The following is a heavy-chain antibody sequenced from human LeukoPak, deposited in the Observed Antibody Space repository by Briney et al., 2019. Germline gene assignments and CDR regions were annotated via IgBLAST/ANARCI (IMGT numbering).Heavy chain of an antibody. CDR3: ARETRENYFDY. V-gene: IGHV4-30-2*01. J-gene: IGHJ4*02. Sequence: SQTLALTCAVSGGSISSGGYSWSWIRQPPGKGLEWIGYIYHSGSTYYNPSLKSRVTISVDRSKNQFSLKLSSVTAADTAVYYCARETRENYFDYWGQGTLVTVSS. CDR1: GGSISSGGYS. CDR2: IYHSGST.